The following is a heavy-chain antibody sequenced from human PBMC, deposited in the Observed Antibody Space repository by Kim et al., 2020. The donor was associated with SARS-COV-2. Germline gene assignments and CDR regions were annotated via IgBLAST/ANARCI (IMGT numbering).Heavy chain of an antibody. Sequence: TIYAQKFQGRVTMTEDTSTDTAYMELSSLRSEDTAVYYCATGPGRTFDYWGQGTLVTVSS. CDR2: T. D-gene: IGHD1-26*01. CDR3: ATGPGRTFDY. V-gene: IGHV1-24*01. J-gene: IGHJ4*02.